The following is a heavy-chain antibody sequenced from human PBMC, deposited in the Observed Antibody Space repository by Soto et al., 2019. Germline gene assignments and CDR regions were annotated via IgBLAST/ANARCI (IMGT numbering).Heavy chain of an antibody. CDR2: ISAYNGNT. D-gene: IGHD3-3*01. CDR1: GYTFTSYG. J-gene: IGHJ6*02. V-gene: IGHV1-18*01. Sequence: ASVKVSCKASGYTFTSYGISCVRQAPGQVLEWMGWISAYNGNTNYAQKLQGRVTMTTDTSTSTAYMELRSLRSDDTAVYYCARTSDDFWSGYVETYYYYYGMDVWGQGTTVTVSS. CDR3: ARTSDDFWSGYVETYYYYYGMDV.